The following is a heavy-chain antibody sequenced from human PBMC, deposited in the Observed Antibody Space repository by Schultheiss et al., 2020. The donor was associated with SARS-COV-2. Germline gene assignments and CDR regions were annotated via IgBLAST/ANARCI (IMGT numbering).Heavy chain of an antibody. J-gene: IGHJ4*02. CDR1: GGSISSSNFY. CDR3: ARSSGGGNREYYYDSSPDPDY. D-gene: IGHD3-22*01. V-gene: IGHV4-39*01. CDR2: IYYSGST. Sequence: SETLSLTCAVSGGSISSSNFYWGWIRQSPGKGLEWIGNIYYSGSTYYNPSLKSRVTISVDTSKNQFSLKLSSVTAADTAVYYCARSSGGGNREYYYDSSPDPDYWGQGTLVTVSS.